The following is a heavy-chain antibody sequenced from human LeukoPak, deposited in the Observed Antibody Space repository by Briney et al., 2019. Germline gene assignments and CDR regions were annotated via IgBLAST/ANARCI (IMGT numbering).Heavy chain of an antibody. J-gene: IGHJ4*02. CDR2: VSGSGGDT. Sequence: GGSLRLSCAASGFTFRSYAMSWVRQAPGKGLEWVSMVSGSGGDTFYADSVKGRFTISRDNSKNTLYLQMNSLRAEDTAVYYCARDLDILTKGEFDYWGQGTLVTVSS. D-gene: IGHD3-9*01. CDR1: GFTFRSYA. CDR3: ARDLDILTKGEFDY. V-gene: IGHV3-23*01.